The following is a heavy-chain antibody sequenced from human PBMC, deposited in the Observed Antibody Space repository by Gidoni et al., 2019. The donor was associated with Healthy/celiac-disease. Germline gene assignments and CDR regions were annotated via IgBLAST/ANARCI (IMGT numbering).Heavy chain of an antibody. Sequence: QVQLVQSGSEVKKPGASVKVSCTASGYTFTSYAMHWVRQAPGKRIEWMGWINAGNGNTKYSQKFQGRVTITRDTSASTAYMELSSLRSEDTAVYYCARDQPAFWSGYSNWFDPWGQGTLVTVSS. CDR3: ARDQPAFWSGYSNWFDP. CDR2: INAGNGNT. CDR1: GYTFTSYA. D-gene: IGHD3-3*01. J-gene: IGHJ5*02. V-gene: IGHV1-3*01.